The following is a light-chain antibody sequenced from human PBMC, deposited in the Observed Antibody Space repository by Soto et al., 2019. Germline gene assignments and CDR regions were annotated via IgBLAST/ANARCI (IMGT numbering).Light chain of an antibody. J-gene: IGLJ3*02. CDR3: AAWDDSLSGQWV. CDR2: RNN. V-gene: IGLV1-47*01. CDR1: SSNIGNNH. Sequence: QLVLTQPPSASGTPGQRVTISCSGSSSNIGNNHVYWYQHLPGTAPKLLIYRNNQQPSGVPDRFSGSKSGSSASLAISGLRSEDEADYYCAAWDDSLSGQWVFGRGTKLTVL.